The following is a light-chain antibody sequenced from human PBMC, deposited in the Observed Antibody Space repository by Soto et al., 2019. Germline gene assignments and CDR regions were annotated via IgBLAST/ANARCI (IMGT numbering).Light chain of an antibody. Sequence: EVLMTQSPATLSVSPGERVTLSCRASQSVYSNLAWYQQKPGQAPRLLIYGASTRATGLPARFSGSGSGTEFTLTISSLQSEDFAVYSCQQYNSWPLTFGGGTKVEIK. CDR1: QSVYSN. V-gene: IGKV3-15*01. CDR2: GAS. J-gene: IGKJ4*01. CDR3: QQYNSWPLT.